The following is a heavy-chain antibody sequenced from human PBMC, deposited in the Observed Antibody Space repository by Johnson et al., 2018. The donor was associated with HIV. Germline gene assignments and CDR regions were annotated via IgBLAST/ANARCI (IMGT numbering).Heavy chain of an antibody. CDR1: GFILSSYW. CDR2: IKQDGSEK. CDR3: VRDDGSDFEAFDI. D-gene: IGHD2-21*01. V-gene: IGHV3-7*03. J-gene: IGHJ3*02. Sequence: VQLVESGGGLVQPGGSLRLSCAASGFILSSYWMSWVRQAPGKGLEWVANIKQDGSEKYYLDPVKGRFTVSRDNARKSLYLQMNNLRAEDTAVYYCVRDDGSDFEAFDIWGQGTMVTVSS.